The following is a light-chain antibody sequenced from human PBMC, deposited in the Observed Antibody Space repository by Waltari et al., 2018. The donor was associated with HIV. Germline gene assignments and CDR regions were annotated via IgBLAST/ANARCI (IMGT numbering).Light chain of an antibody. J-gene: IGLJ2*01. CDR3: AAWDDSLNGVL. CDR1: SSNIGGNA. V-gene: IGLV1-44*01. CDR2: TYN. Sequence: QSVLTQPPSASGTPGQRVTITCSGSSSNIGGNAVNWYQQLPGTAPKRLIYTYNERPSGVPDRFSGSKSGTSASLAISGLQSEDEADYYCAAWDDSLNGVLFGGGTKLTVL.